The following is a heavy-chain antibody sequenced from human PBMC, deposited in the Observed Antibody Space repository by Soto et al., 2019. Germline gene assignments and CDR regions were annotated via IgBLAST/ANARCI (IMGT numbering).Heavy chain of an antibody. CDR1: GFTVSSNY. D-gene: IGHD3-22*01. CDR3: ARDHGMIGAGWFAP. Sequence: EVQLVESGGGLVQPGGSLRLSCAASGFTVSSNYMSWVRQAPGKGLEWVSVIYSGGSTYYADSVKGRFTISRDNSKNTLYLQMNSLRAEDTAKYYCARDHGMIGAGWFAPWGQGSLVTVSS. CDR2: IYSGGST. J-gene: IGHJ5*02. V-gene: IGHV3-66*01.